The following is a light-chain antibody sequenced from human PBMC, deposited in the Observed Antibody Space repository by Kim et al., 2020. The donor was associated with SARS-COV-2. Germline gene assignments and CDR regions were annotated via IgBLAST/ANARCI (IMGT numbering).Light chain of an antibody. CDR2: GRN. CDR3: KSRDSSGNVV. Sequence: SSKLTQDPAVSVALGQTVRITCQGDSLRSYYASWYQQKPGQAPVLVIYGRNNRPSGIPDRFSGSTSGNTASLTITGAQAEDEADYYCKSRDSSGNVVFGGGTQLTVL. J-gene: IGLJ2*01. CDR1: SLRSYY. V-gene: IGLV3-19*01.